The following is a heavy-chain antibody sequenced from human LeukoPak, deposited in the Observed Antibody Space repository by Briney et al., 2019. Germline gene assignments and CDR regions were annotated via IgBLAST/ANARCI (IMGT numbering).Heavy chain of an antibody. J-gene: IGHJ5*02. D-gene: IGHD1-26*01. Sequence: GSLRLSCAASGFTFSSYAMSWVRQAPGKGLEWVSAISGSGGSTYYADSVKGRFTISRDNSKNTLYLQMNSLRAEDTAVYYCAKDSGSYEGGNWFDPWGQGTLVTVSS. V-gene: IGHV3-23*01. CDR2: ISGSGGST. CDR1: GFTFSSYA. CDR3: AKDSGSYEGGNWFDP.